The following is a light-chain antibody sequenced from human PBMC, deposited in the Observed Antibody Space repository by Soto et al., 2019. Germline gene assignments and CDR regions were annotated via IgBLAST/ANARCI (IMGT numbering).Light chain of an antibody. V-gene: IGKV3-20*01. Sequence: EIVMTQSPATLSVSPGERATLSCRASQRVISSSLAWYQQKPGQSPRLLISYASTRSTGIPDRFSGSGSGTDFSLTISKLEPEDFAVYYCQQYGSSPLTFGGGTKVDI. CDR3: QQYGSSPLT. J-gene: IGKJ4*01. CDR1: QRVISSS. CDR2: YAS.